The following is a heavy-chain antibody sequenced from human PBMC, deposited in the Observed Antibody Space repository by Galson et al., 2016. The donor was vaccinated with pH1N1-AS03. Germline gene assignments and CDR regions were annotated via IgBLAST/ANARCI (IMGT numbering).Heavy chain of an antibody. D-gene: IGHD6-25*01. J-gene: IGHJ4*02. V-gene: IGHV3-23*01. CDR2: ISASGVTT. CDR1: GFTFSSYA. CDR3: ASAPVGSGHLYYFDY. Sequence: SLRLSCAASGFTFSSYAMTWVRQAPGKGLEWVSTISASGVTTDYADSVKGRFTISRDNSRDTVYLQTNSLRAEDTALYYCASAPVGSGHLYYFDYWGQGTLITVSS.